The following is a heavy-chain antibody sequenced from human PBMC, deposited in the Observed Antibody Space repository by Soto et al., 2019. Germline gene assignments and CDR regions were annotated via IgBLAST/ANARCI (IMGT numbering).Heavy chain of an antibody. D-gene: IGHD4-17*01. CDR3: AKFYYGDYSYYYYGMDV. Sequence: GGSLRLSCAASGFTFSSYAMSWVRQAPGKGLEWVSAISGSGDSTRYADSVQGRFTISRDTSKHTLYLQMNSLRAEDTAVYYCAKFYYGDYSYYYYGMDVGGQGTTVTVSS. J-gene: IGHJ6*02. CDR1: GFTFSSYA. CDR2: ISGSGDST. V-gene: IGHV3-23*01.